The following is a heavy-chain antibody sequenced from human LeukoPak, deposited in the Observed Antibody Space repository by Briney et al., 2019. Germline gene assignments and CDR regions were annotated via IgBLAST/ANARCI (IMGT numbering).Heavy chain of an antibody. V-gene: IGHV3-33*01. CDR2: IWYDGSNI. CDR3: ARGGKYYYVSGSPAFDY. Sequence: GGSLRLSCAASGFTFSSHGMHWVRQAPGKGLYWVAVIWYDGSNIYYADSVKGRFTISRDNSKNTLYLQMNSLRVEDTAVYYCARGGKYYYVSGSPAFDYLGQGTLVTVSS. J-gene: IGHJ4*02. D-gene: IGHD3-10*01. CDR1: GFTFSSHG.